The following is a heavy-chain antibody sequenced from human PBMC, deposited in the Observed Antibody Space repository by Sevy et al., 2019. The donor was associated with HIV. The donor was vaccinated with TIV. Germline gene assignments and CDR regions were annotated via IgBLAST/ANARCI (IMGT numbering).Heavy chain of an antibody. CDR3: ARILGEYYDSSGYYRSFFDY. V-gene: IGHV3-7*01. CDR2: IKQDGSEK. CDR1: GFTFSSYW. Sequence: GGSLRLSCAASGFTFSSYWMSWVRQAPGKGLEWVANIKQDGSEKYYVDSVKGRFTISRDNAKNSLYLQMNSLRAEDTAVYYCARILGEYYDSSGYYRSFFDYWGQGTLVTVSS. D-gene: IGHD3-22*01. J-gene: IGHJ4*02.